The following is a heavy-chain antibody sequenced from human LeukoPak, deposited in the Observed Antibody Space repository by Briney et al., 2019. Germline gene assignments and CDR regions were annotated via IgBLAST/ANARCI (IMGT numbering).Heavy chain of an antibody. D-gene: IGHD1-1*01. CDR3: ARGVQYVVSQHGNWFDP. CDR2: IYYSGST. CDR1: GGSISSSNW. J-gene: IGHJ5*02. Sequence: PSETLSLTCAVSGGSISSSNWWSWIRQPPGKGLEWIGYIYYSGSTYYNPSLKSRVTISVDRSKNQFSLKLSSVTAADTAVYYCARGVQYVVSQHGNWFDPWGQGTLVTVSS. V-gene: IGHV4-28*03.